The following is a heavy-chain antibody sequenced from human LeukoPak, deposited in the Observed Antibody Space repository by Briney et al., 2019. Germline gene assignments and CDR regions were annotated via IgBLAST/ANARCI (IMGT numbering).Heavy chain of an antibody. CDR1: GYNFTSYW. Sequence: GESLKISCKGSGYNFTSYWIGWVRQMPGKGLEWMGIIYPGDSDTRYSPSFQGQVTISADKSISTAYLQWSSLKASDTAMYYCARPGIAADDGKDAFDIWGQGTMVTVSS. J-gene: IGHJ3*02. CDR3: ARPGIAADDGKDAFDI. V-gene: IGHV5-51*01. D-gene: IGHD6-13*01. CDR2: IYPGDSDT.